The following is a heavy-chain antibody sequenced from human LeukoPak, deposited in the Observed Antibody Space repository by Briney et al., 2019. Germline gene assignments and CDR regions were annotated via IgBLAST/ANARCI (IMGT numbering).Heavy chain of an antibody. D-gene: IGHD2-15*01. V-gene: IGHV4-34*01. CDR2: INHSGST. J-gene: IGHJ6*03. CDR3: ARDRLDIVVFPSSKNRRYMDV. Sequence: PSETLSLTCAVSGGSFSGYYWNWIRQSPGKGLEWIGEINHSGSTHYNPSLKSRVTISVDTSQKQFSLRLTSVTAADTAVFYCARDRLDIVVFPSSKNRRYMDVWGKGTTVTVSS. CDR1: GGSFSGYY.